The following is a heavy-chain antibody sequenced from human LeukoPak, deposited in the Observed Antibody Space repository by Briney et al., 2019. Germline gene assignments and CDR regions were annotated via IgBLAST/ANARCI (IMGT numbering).Heavy chain of an antibody. Sequence: PSETLSLTCTVSGGSISSYYWSWIRQPPGKGLEWIGEINHSGSTNYNPSLKSRVTISVDTSKNQFSLKLSSVTAADTAVYYCASETYYYGSGRYYWGQGTLVTVSS. D-gene: IGHD3-10*01. CDR2: INHSGST. J-gene: IGHJ4*02. CDR1: GGSISSYY. CDR3: ASETYYYGSGRYY. V-gene: IGHV4-34*01.